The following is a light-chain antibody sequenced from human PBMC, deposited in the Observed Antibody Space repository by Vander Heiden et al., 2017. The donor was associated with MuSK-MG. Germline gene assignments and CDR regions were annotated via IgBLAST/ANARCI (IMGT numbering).Light chain of an antibody. CDR3: QAADSTLTVK. V-gene: IGLV3-25*03. CDR2: KER. J-gene: IGLJ2*01. CDR1: VLSQHY. Sequence: SYELTQPPSVSVSPGQTARITCSGDVLSQHYGYLYRQKPGQSPVVIIYKERERPADIPERFSGYSSGTTVTLTIMGVKAEDEADYYFQAADSTLTVKFGGGTKLTVL.